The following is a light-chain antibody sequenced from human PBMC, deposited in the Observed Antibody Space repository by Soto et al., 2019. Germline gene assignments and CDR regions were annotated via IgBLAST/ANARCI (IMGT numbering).Light chain of an antibody. CDR1: YSISSW. Sequence: DIHRTQSPSTLSPSVGDRVTITCRASYSISSWLAWYHPKPGKAPKLKDYKASSLETGVPSRFSGSGSGTEFQLTISSLEPDDFATYYCQQYNRYPYTFGQGTKVEIK. J-gene: IGKJ2*01. CDR3: QQYNRYPYT. V-gene: IGKV1-5*03. CDR2: KAS.